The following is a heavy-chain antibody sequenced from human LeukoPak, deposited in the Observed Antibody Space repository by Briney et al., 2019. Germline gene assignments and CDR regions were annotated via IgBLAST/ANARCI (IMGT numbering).Heavy chain of an antibody. D-gene: IGHD3-22*01. CDR3: ARGSHVWYYDSSGYPDFDY. V-gene: IGHV3-74*01. Sequence: PGGSLRLSCAASGFTFSSYWMHWVRQAPGKGLVWVSRINSDGSSTSYADSVKGRFTISRDNAKNTLYLQMNSLRAEDTAVYYCARGSHVWYYDSSGYPDFDYWGQGTLVTVSS. CDR1: GFTFSSYW. CDR2: INSDGSST. J-gene: IGHJ4*02.